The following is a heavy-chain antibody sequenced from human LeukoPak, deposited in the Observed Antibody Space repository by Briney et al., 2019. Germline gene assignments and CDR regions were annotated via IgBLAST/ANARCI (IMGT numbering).Heavy chain of an antibody. CDR3: ARDWGDGYNSYYYYMDV. D-gene: IGHD5-24*01. CDR1: GYTFTGYY. J-gene: IGHJ6*03. V-gene: IGHV1-2*02. Sequence: ASVKVSCKASGYTFTGYYMHWVRQAPGQGLEWMGWINPNSGGTNYAQKFQGRVTMTRDTSISTAYMELSRLRSDDTAVYYCARDWGDGYNSYYYYMDVWGKGTTVTVSS. CDR2: INPNSGGT.